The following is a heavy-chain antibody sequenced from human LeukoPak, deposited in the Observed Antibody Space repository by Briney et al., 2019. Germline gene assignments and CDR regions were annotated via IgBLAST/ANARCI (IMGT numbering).Heavy chain of an antibody. D-gene: IGHD3-16*01. CDR1: GFTFSDYY. CDR3: AREGHTYGSDY. CDR2: VSQSGTTI. V-gene: IGHV3-11*01. Sequence: GGSLRLSCAASGFTFSDYYMSRVRQAPGKGLEWISYVSQSGTTIYYAESLKGRFTISRDNGKNSLYLQMNSLRADDTAIYYCAREGHTYGSDYWGQGTLVTVSS. J-gene: IGHJ4*02.